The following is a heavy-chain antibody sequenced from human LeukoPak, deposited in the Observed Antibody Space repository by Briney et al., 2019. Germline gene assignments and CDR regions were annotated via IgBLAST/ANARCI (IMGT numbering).Heavy chain of an antibody. CDR2: INHSGST. CDR1: GGSISSSSYY. Sequence: SETLSLTCTVSGGSISSSSYYWGWIRQPPGKGLEWIGEINHSGSTNYNPSLKSRVTISVDTSKNQFSLKLSSVTAADTAVYYCARVRRTYIYYGSGRSSPGAFNTPYYFDYWGQGTLVTVSS. J-gene: IGHJ4*02. D-gene: IGHD3-10*01. CDR3: ARVRRTYIYYGSGRSSPGAFNTPYYFDY. V-gene: IGHV4-39*07.